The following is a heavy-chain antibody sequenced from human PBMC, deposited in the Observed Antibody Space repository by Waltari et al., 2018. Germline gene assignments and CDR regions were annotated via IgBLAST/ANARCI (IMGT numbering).Heavy chain of an antibody. CDR1: GFIFGNYA. J-gene: IGHJ6*02. V-gene: IGHV3-23*04. Sequence: EVQLVESGGGLVQPGGSLTLSCAASGFIFGNYAMSWCRQAPGKVLWGVSAMSGSADATYSANSLKCRFTISRDNSKNPVLLQMNTLRAEDAAVYHCAKAPPGAYRYYYGMDAWGQGTTVTVSS. CDR2: MSGSADAT. CDR3: AKAPPGAYRYYYGMDA. D-gene: IGHD3-16*01.